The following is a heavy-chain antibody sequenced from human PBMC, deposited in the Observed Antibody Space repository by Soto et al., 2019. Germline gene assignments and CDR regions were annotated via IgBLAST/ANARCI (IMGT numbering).Heavy chain of an antibody. CDR1: GYTFTSYG. Sequence: ASVKVSFKASGYTFTSYGISWVRQAPGQGLEWMGWISAYNGNTNYAQKLQGRVTMTTDTSTSTAYMEPRSLRSDDTAVYYCARGGGYCSGGSCYNWFDPWGQGTLVTVSS. J-gene: IGHJ5*02. CDR3: ARGGGYCSGGSCYNWFDP. CDR2: ISAYNGNT. D-gene: IGHD2-15*01. V-gene: IGHV1-18*01.